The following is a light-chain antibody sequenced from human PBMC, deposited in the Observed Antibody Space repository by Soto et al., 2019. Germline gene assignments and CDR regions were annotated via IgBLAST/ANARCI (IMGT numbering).Light chain of an antibody. V-gene: IGKV3-15*01. J-gene: IGKJ4*01. Sequence: IVMTQSPATLSVSPGEIVTFSFSASQGINRKLAWYQHKAGQAPRLLISGASTGATGIPARFSGSGSGAEFTLTINSLQSEDSAVYYCQQYHTWPVTFGGGTKVDIK. CDR3: QQYHTWPVT. CDR2: GAS. CDR1: QGINRK.